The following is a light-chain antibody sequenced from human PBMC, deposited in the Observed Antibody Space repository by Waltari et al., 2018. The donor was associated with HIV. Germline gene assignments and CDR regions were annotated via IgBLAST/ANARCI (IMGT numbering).Light chain of an antibody. CDR3: HQYYRTPFT. V-gene: IGKV4-1*01. Sequence: DIVMTQSPDSLAVSLGGRATINCKSSQSVLFSSNNKNYLAWYQQKPGQPPKLLIYWASTRESGVPDRFSGSGSGTDFTLTISSLQAEDVAVYYCHQYYRTPFTFGPGTKVDIK. CDR1: QSVLFSSNNKNY. CDR2: WAS. J-gene: IGKJ3*01.